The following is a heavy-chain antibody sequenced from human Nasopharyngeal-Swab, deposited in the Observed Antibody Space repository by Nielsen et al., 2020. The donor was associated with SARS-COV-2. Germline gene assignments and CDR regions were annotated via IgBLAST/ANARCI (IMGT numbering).Heavy chain of an antibody. J-gene: IGHJ6*02. D-gene: IGHD6-19*01. CDR1: GGSISSGSYY. Sequence: LRLSCTVSGGSISSGSYYWSWIRQPAGKGLEWIGRIYTSGSTNYNPSLKSRVTISVDTSKNQFSLKLSSVTAADTAVYYCARDPTSVAGTGDYYYGMDVWGQGTTVTVSS. CDR2: IYTSGST. V-gene: IGHV4-61*02. CDR3: ARDPTSVAGTGDYYYGMDV.